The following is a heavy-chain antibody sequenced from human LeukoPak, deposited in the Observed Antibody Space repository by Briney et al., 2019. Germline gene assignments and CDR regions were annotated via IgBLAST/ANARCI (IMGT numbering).Heavy chain of an antibody. Sequence: GGSLRLSCAASGFTVSSNYMSWVRQAPGKGLEWVGRIKSKTDGGTTDYAAPVKGRFTISRDDSKNTLYLQMNSLRAEDTAVYYCAKVNCRRSSAAQSLKVHYYDSSGYYGAFDIWGQGTMVTVSS. CDR2: IKSKTDGGTT. J-gene: IGHJ3*02. CDR3: AKVNCRRSSAAQSLKVHYYDSSGYYGAFDI. CDR1: GFTVSSNY. V-gene: IGHV3-15*01. D-gene: IGHD3-22*01.